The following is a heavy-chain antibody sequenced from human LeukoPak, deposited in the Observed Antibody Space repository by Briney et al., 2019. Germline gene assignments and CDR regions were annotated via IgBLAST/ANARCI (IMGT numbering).Heavy chain of an antibody. J-gene: IGHJ4*02. CDR2: INPNSGGT. Sequence: ASVKVSCKASGYTFTGYYMHWVRQAPGQGLEWMGWINPNSGGTNYAQKFQGRVTMTRDTSISTAYMELSRLRSDDTAVYYCARNGYSSSAGYGYWGQGTLVTVSS. V-gene: IGHV1-2*02. CDR3: ARNGYSSSAGYGY. CDR1: GYTFTGYY. D-gene: IGHD6-6*01.